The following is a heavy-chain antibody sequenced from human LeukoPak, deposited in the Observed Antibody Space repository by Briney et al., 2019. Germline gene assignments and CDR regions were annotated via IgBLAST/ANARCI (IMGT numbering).Heavy chain of an antibody. J-gene: IGHJ6*04. CDR3: ARALGYCSSTSCPAYGMDV. CDR1: GYTFTGYY. CDR2: INPNSGGT. V-gene: IGHV1-2*04. D-gene: IGHD2-2*01. Sequence: ASVKVPCKASGYTFTGYYMHWVRQAPGQGLEWMGWINPNSGGTNYAQKFQGWVTMTRDTSISTAYMELSRLRSDDTAVYYCARALGYCSSTSCPAYGMDVWGKGTTVTVSS.